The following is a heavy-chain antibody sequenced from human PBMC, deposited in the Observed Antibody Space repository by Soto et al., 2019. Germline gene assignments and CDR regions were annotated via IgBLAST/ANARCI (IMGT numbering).Heavy chain of an antibody. Sequence: GGSLRLSCAASGFIFSSYWMHWVRQAPGKGLVWVANIKRDGSEKKYVDSVKGRFTISRDNAKNSLYLQMNSLRAEDTAVYYCARDSGTFWFDPWGQGPWSPSP. CDR3: ARDSGTFWFDP. J-gene: IGHJ5*02. CDR2: IKRDGSEK. D-gene: IGHD3-10*01. CDR1: GFIFSSYW. V-gene: IGHV3-7*03.